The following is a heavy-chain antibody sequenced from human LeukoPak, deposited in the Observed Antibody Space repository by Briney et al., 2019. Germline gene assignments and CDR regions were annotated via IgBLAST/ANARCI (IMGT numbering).Heavy chain of an antibody. CDR2: ISSTGGTT. V-gene: IGHV3-23*01. CDR3: AKGRRPEPRDGFFDY. J-gene: IGHJ4*02. D-gene: IGHD1-14*01. CDR1: GVTFSSYG. Sequence: GGTLRLSCAASGVTFSSYGMSWVRQAPGKGLEWVSSISSTGGTTYYADSVKGRFTISRDNSKNTLYLQMNSLRAEDTAVYYCAKGRRPEPRDGFFDYWGQGTLVTVSS.